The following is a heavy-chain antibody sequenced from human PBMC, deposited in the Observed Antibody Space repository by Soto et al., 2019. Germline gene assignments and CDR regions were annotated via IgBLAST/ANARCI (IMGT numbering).Heavy chain of an antibody. V-gene: IGHV1-3*01. D-gene: IGHD6-13*01. CDR3: ARVKEQQLVKFYFGMDV. CDR2: INAGNGST. J-gene: IGHJ6*02. CDR1: GYIFTSYA. Sequence: ASVKVSCKASGYIFTSYAIHWVRQAPGQRLEWMGWINAGNGSTKYSQKFQGRVTITRDTSASTAYMELSSLTSEDTAVYYCARVKEQQLVKFYFGMDVWGQGTTVTVS.